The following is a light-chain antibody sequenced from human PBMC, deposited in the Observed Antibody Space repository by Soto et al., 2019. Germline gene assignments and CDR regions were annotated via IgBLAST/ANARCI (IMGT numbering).Light chain of an antibody. CDR2: GTS. CDR3: QQYGCLPRT. V-gene: IGKV3-20*01. CDR1: QSVSSSY. J-gene: IGKJ1*01. Sequence: IVLTQSPGTLSLSTGERATLSCRASQSVSSSYLAWYQQKPGQAPRLLIYGTSSRATGIPDRFSGSGSGTDFTLTISRLEPEDFAVYYCQQYGCLPRTFGQGTKVDIK.